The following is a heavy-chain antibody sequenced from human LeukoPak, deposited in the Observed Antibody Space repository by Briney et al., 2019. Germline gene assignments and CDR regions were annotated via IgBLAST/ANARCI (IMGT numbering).Heavy chain of an antibody. CDR2: ISAYNGNT. D-gene: IGHD3-10*01. Sequence: ASVKVSCKASGYTFTSYGISWVRQAPGQGLEWMGWISAYNGNTNYTQKLQGRVTMTTDTSTSTAYMELRSLRSDDTAVYYCAREVWFGELSERTLDYWGQGTLVTVSS. CDR1: GYTFTSYG. J-gene: IGHJ4*02. V-gene: IGHV1-18*01. CDR3: AREVWFGELSERTLDY.